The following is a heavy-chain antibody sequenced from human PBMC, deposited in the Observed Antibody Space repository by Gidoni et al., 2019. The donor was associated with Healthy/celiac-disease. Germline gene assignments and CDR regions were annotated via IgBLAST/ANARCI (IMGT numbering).Heavy chain of an antibody. D-gene: IGHD6-13*01. CDR1: GFSLSTARMG. J-gene: IGHJ6*02. CDR2: ISSNDEK. V-gene: IGHV2-26*01. CDR3: ARIPGSSWPPYYYYGMDV. Sequence: QVTLKESGPVLVKPTETLTLTCTVSGFSLSTARMGVSWIRQPPGKALEWLAHISSNDEKSYSTSLKSRLTISKDTSKSQVVLTMTNMDPVDTATYYCARIPGSSWPPYYYYGMDVWGQGTTVTVSS.